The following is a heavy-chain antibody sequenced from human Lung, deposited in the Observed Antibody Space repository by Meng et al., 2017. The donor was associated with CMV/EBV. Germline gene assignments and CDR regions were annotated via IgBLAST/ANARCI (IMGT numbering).Heavy chain of an antibody. J-gene: IGHJ5*02. Sequence: TTVKESGPTLVKPTQTLTLTCTFSGFSLSTSGVGVGWIRQPPGKALECLAIIYGDDEKRYSPSLESRLTVTKDTSKNQVVLTMTNMVPVDTATYYCARAAARPSDWFDPWGQGTLVTVSS. CDR2: IYGDDEK. CDR1: GFSLSTSGVG. D-gene: IGHD6-6*01. CDR3: ARAAARPSDWFDP. V-gene: IGHV2-5*02.